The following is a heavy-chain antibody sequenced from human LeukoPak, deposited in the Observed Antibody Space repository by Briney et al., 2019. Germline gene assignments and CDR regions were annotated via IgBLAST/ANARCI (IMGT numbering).Heavy chain of an antibody. CDR2: IYSDGST. CDR1: GGSISNYY. V-gene: IGHV4-4*07. D-gene: IGHD3-10*01. J-gene: IGHJ4*02. CDR3: ARDLSSRGVISLDY. Sequence: SETLSLTCTVSGGSISNYYWSWIRQPAGKGLEWIGRIYSDGSTNYDLSLSSRLAMSVDTSKNQFSLKLSSVTAADTAVYYCARDLSSRGVISLDYWGQGTLVTVSS.